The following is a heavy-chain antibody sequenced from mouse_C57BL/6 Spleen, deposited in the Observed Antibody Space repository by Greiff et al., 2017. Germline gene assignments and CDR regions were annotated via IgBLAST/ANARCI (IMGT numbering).Heavy chain of an antibody. CDR1: GYSFTGYY. CDR2: INPSTGGT. D-gene: IGHD2-3*01. Sequence: EVQLQQSGPELVKPGASVKISCKASGYSFTGYYMHWVKQSSEKSLEWIGEINPSTGGTSYNQKFKGKATLTVDKSSSTAYMQLKSLTSEDSAVYYCASEEDGSFGYWGQGTTLTVSS. V-gene: IGHV1-43*01. J-gene: IGHJ2*01. CDR3: ASEEDGSFGY.